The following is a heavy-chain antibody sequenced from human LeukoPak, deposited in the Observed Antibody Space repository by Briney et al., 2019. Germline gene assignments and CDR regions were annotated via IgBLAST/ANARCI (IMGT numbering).Heavy chain of an antibody. J-gene: IGHJ4*02. D-gene: IGHD1-1*01. CDR3: ASTRERYVNYYFDY. V-gene: IGHV4-59*01. Sequence: SETLSLTSTAAGGSISSYYWSWLRQPPGKGLEWIGYIYYSGSTNYNPSLKSRVTISVDTSKNQFSLKLSSVTAADTAVYYCASTRERYVNYYFDYWGQGTLVTVSS. CDR1: GGSISSYY. CDR2: IYYSGST.